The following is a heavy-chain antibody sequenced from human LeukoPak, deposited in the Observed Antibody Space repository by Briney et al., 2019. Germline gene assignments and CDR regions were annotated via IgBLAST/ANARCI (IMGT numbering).Heavy chain of an antibody. J-gene: IGHJ5*02. CDR3: ARGRYCTNGVCYRWFDP. CDR2: IYHSGST. CDR1: GGSIGSGGYS. Sequence: SETLSLTCAVSGGSIGSGGYSWSWIRQPPGKGLEWIGYIYHSGSTYYNPSLKSRVTISVDRSKNQFPLKLSSVTAADTAVYYCARGRYCTNGVCYRWFDPWGQGTLVTVSS. D-gene: IGHD2-8*01. V-gene: IGHV4-30-2*01.